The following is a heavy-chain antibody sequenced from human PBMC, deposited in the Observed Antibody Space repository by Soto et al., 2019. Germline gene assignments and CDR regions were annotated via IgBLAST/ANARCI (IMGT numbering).Heavy chain of an antibody. CDR3: ARYKSNYYYGMDV. CDR2: IYYRGIT. V-gene: IGHV4-59*01. J-gene: IGHJ6*02. CDR1: GGSISSYY. D-gene: IGHD1-20*01. Sequence: QVQLQESGPGLVKPSETLSLTCTVSGGSISSYYWSWIRQPPGKGLEWIGYIYYRGITNYNPSLKSRVTISVDTSKNQFSLKLSSVTAADTAVYYCARYKSNYYYGMDVWGQGTTVTVSS.